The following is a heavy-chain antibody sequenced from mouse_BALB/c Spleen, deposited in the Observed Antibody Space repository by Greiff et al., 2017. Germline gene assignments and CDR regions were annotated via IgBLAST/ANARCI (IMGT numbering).Heavy chain of an antibody. Sequence: EVKLEESGGGLVQPGGSLKLSCAASGFTFSSYTMSWVRQTPEKRLEWVAYISNGGGSTYYPDTVKGRFTISRDNAKNTLYLQMSSLKSEDTAMYYCAVDYYGSSPFAYWGQGTLVTVSA. V-gene: IGHV5-12-2*01. CDR1: GFTFSSYT. CDR3: AVDYYGSSPFAY. J-gene: IGHJ3*01. D-gene: IGHD1-1*01. CDR2: ISNGGGST.